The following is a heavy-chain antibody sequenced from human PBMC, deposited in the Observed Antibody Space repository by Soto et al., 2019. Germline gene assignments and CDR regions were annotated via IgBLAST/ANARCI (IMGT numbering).Heavy chain of an antibody. CDR3: AGGTGYIHEY. CDR1: EFTFSSSW. CDR2: IRQDGSDR. J-gene: IGHJ4*02. Sequence: EVQLVESGGGLVQPGGSLRLSCAVSEFTFSSSWMNWVRQAPGKGLEWVANIRQDGSDRLYEDTVKVRFSISRDNAKNLLHLQMSSLRGEESSVCFCAGGTGYIHEYWGQGTLVVGSS. V-gene: IGHV3-7*05. D-gene: IGHD5-12*01.